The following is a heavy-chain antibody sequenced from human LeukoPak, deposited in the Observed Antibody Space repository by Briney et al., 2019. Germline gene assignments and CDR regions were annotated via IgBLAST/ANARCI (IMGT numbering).Heavy chain of an antibody. CDR2: ISYDGSNK. D-gene: IGHD5-18*01. CDR3: ARGPATQLWFTPNWFDP. J-gene: IGHJ5*02. V-gene: IGHV3-30*04. Sequence: PGRSLRLSCAASGFTISSYAMHWVRQAPGEGLEWVAVISYDGSNKYYADSVKGRSTISRDNSKNTLYLQMNSLRAEDTAVYYCARGPATQLWFTPNWFDPWGQGTLVTVSS. CDR1: GFTISSYA.